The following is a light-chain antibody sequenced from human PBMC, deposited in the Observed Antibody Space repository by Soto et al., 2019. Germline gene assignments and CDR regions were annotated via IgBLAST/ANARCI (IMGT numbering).Light chain of an antibody. CDR2: AAS. Sequence: DIQITQSPSALSASVGYRVTITCRSSQAISNYLAWFQQKPGQAPKRLIYAASTLESGVPSRFSGSGSGTELSLTISSLQPEDFATYFFLQHTSYQWTFGQGTKVDIX. J-gene: IGKJ1*01. CDR1: QAISNY. V-gene: IGKV1-17*03. CDR3: LQHTSYQWT.